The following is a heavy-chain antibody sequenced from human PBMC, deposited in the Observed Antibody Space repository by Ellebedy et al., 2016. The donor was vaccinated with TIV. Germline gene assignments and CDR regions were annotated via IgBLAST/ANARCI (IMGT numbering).Heavy chain of an antibody. J-gene: IGHJ2*01. D-gene: IGHD1-26*01. CDR2: ISGSGGTT. Sequence: GESLKISCAASGFTFSNYAMSWVRQAPGKGLEWVSAISGSGGTTYYADSVKGRFTISRDNSKNTVYLQMSSLRAEDPAVYFCAKPLARWELLRDYYFDLWGRGTLVAVSS. V-gene: IGHV3-23*01. CDR3: AKPLARWELLRDYYFDL. CDR1: GFTFSNYA.